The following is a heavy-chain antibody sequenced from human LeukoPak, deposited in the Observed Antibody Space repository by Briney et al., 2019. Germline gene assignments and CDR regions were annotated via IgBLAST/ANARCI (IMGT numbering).Heavy chain of an antibody. Sequence: GGSLRLSCAASGFAVSSYYMSWVRQAPGKGLEWVSIIYSGGSTYYADSVKGRFTISRDNAKNSLYLQMNSLRDEDTAVYYCARERVPYSNSYYDGSDYWGQGTLVTVSS. CDR1: GFAVSSYY. J-gene: IGHJ4*02. CDR2: IYSGGST. D-gene: IGHD4-11*01. V-gene: IGHV3-53*01. CDR3: ARERVPYSNSYYDGSDY.